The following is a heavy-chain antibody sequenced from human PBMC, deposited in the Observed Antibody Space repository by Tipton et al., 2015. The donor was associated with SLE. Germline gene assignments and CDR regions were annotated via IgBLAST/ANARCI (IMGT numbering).Heavy chain of an antibody. D-gene: IGHD3-16*01. CDR1: GGSFSGYY. V-gene: IGHV4-34*01. J-gene: IGHJ3*02. CDR3: ARVRGTVAYDAFDI. CDR2: INHSGST. Sequence: LRLSCAVYGGSFSGYYWSWIRQPPGKGLEWIGEINHSGSTNYNPSLKSRVTISVDTSKNQFSLKLSSVTAADTAVYYCARVRGTVAYDAFDIWGQGTMVTVSS.